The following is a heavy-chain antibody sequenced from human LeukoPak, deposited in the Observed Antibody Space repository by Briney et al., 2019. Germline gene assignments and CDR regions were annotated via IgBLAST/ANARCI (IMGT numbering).Heavy chain of an antibody. CDR1: GGSISSYY. Sequence: SETLSLTCTVSGGSISSYYWSWIRQPPGKGLEWIGYIYYSGRTNYNPSLKSRVTISVDTSKNQFSLKLSSVTAADTAVYYCARDGRISGSYYYYYYMDVWGKGTTVTVSS. CDR2: IYYSGRT. V-gene: IGHV4-59*01. D-gene: IGHD1-26*01. J-gene: IGHJ6*03. CDR3: ARDGRISGSYYYYYYMDV.